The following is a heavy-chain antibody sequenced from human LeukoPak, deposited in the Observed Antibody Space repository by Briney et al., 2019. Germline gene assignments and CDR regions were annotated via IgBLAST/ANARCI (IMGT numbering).Heavy chain of an antibody. J-gene: IGHJ4*02. Sequence: SVRVSCKASRGTFISYAISWVRQAPGQGLEWMGGIIPIFGTANYAQKFQGRVTITTDESTSTASMELSSLRSEDTAVYYCARSVDCGGDCYSVGLDYWGQGTLVTVSS. D-gene: IGHD2-21*02. V-gene: IGHV1-69*05. CDR1: RGTFISYA. CDR2: IIPIFGTA. CDR3: ARSVDCGGDCYSVGLDY.